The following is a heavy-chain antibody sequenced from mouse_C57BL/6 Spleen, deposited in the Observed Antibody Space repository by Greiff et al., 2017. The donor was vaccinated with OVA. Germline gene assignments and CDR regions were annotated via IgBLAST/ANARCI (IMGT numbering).Heavy chain of an antibody. CDR3: ARSAQATSFDY. CDR1: GYTFTSYW. J-gene: IGHJ2*01. CDR2: IDPSDSYT. D-gene: IGHD3-2*02. V-gene: IGHV1-50*01. Sequence: QVQLKQPGAELVKPGASVKLSCKASGYTFTSYWMQWVKQRPGQGLEWIGEIDPSDSYTNYNQKFKGKATLTVDTSSSTAYMQLSSLTSEDSAVYCCARSAQATSFDYWGQGTTLTVSS.